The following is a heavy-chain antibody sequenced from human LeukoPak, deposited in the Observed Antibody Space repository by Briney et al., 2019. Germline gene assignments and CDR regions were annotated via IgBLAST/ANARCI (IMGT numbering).Heavy chain of an antibody. CDR1: GYTFSNYG. J-gene: IGHJ5*02. D-gene: IGHD3-16*01. Sequence: ASLKVSCKTSGYTFSNYGVSWVRQAPGQGLEWLGWVSAYNGNTNYAQKLQGRVTMTTDTSTGIAYMELKSLRSGDTAVYYCARAGGVSFVARWFDPWGQGSLVTVSS. V-gene: IGHV1-18*01. CDR2: VSAYNGNT. CDR3: ARAGGVSFVARWFDP.